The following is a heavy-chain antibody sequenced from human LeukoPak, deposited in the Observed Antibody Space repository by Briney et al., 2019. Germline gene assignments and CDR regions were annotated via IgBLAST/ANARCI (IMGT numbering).Heavy chain of an antibody. CDR1: GGSFSGYY. CDR2: INHSGST. V-gene: IGHV4-34*01. CDR3: ARAPYYYDSSDYPTYGMDV. Sequence: SETLSLTCAVYGGSFSGYYWSWIRQPPGKGLEWIGEINHSGSTNYNPSLKSRVTISVDTSKNQFSLKLSSVTAADTAVYYCARAPYYYDSSDYPTYGMDVWGQGTTVTVSS. D-gene: IGHD3-22*01. J-gene: IGHJ6*02.